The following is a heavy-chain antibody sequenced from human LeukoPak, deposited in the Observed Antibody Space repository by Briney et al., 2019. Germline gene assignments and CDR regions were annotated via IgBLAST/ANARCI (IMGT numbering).Heavy chain of an antibody. CDR2: IYSGGGT. Sequence: GGSLRLSCAASGFTFSSYAMSWVRQAPGRGLEWVSVIYSGGGTYYAESVKGRFTISRDNAKNTLYLQMNSLRAEDTAVYYCARGEEVYYDFWSGYSNDAFDIWGQGTMVTVSS. V-gene: IGHV3-66*01. J-gene: IGHJ3*02. CDR1: GFTFSSYA. D-gene: IGHD3-3*01. CDR3: ARGEEVYYDFWSGYSNDAFDI.